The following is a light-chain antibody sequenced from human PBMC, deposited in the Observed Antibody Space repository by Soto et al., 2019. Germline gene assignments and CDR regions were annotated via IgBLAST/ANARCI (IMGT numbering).Light chain of an antibody. CDR3: QQNSNWPLT. Sequence: EVVLTQSRSTLSLSPGERATLSCRASQSVSSSLAWYQQRPGQAPRLLILDASNRATGIPARFSGSGSGTDFTLTISSLEPEDFAFYYRQQNSNWPLTFGGGTKVEI. V-gene: IGKV3-11*01. CDR2: DAS. J-gene: IGKJ4*01. CDR1: QSVSSS.